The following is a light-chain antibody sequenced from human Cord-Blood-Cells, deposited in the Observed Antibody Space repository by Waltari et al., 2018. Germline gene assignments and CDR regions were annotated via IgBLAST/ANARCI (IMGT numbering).Light chain of an antibody. Sequence: EIVMTQSPATLSVSPGERATLSCRASQSVSSNLAWYQQKPGQAPRLLIYSASTRATGIPARFSGSGSGTGFTLTISSLQSEDFAVYYCHQYNNWPRTCGQGTKVESK. CDR1: QSVSSN. CDR3: HQYNNWPRT. CDR2: SAS. V-gene: IGKV3-15*01. J-gene: IGKJ1*01.